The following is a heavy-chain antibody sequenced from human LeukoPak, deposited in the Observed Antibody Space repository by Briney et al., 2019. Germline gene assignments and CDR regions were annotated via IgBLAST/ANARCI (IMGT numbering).Heavy chain of an antibody. CDR2: IYYSGST. CDR1: GGSISSSSYY. J-gene: IGHJ6*03. CDR3: ARQAAAWGYYYYYMDV. Sequence: SETLSLTCTVSGGSISSSSYYWGWIRQPPGKGLEWIGSIYYSGSTYYNPSLKSRVTISVDTSKNQFSLKLSSVTAADTAVYYCARQAAAWGYYYYYMDVWGKGTTVTISS. D-gene: IGHD6-13*01. V-gene: IGHV4-39*01.